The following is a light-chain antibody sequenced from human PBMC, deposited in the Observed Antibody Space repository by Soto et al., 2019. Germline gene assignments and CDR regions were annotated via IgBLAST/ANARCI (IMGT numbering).Light chain of an antibody. CDR2: GAS. CDR3: QQYSDWRWT. Sequence: EIVMTQSPATLSVSPGERATLSCRASQSVSSNLAWYQQKPGQAPRLLIYGASTRTTGIPARFSGSGSGTEFILTISSLQSEDFAVYYCQQYSDWRWTFGQGTKVEIK. V-gene: IGKV3-15*01. J-gene: IGKJ1*01. CDR1: QSVSSN.